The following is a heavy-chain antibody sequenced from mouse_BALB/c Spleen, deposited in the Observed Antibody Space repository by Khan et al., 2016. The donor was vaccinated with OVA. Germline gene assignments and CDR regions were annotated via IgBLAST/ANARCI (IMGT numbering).Heavy chain of an antibody. Sequence: EVQLQESGPGLVKPSQSLSLTCSVTGYSITSGYFWNWIRQFPGNKLEWMGYIRYDGDSNYNPSLKNRISITRDTSKNQFFLKLNSVTPEDTATFCCARGGSSGPAWFAYWGQATLVTVS. D-gene: IGHD3-1*01. CDR1: GYSITSGYF. CDR2: IRYDGDS. J-gene: IGHJ3*01. V-gene: IGHV3-6*01. CDR3: ARGGSSGPAWFAY.